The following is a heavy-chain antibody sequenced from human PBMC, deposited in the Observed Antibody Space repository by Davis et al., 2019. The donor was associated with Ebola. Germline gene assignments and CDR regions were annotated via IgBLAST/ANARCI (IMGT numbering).Heavy chain of an antibody. CDR1: GFTFSNYW. D-gene: IGHD3-3*01. Sequence: GESLKISCAASGFTFSNYWIHWVRLAPGKGPVWVSRINTDGTTTTYADSVKGRFTISRDNAKNSLYLQMNSLRDEDTAVYYCARGRHDFWSGSPPNWFDTWGQGTLVTVSS. CDR2: INTDGTTT. V-gene: IGHV3-74*01. J-gene: IGHJ5*02. CDR3: ARGRHDFWSGSPPNWFDT.